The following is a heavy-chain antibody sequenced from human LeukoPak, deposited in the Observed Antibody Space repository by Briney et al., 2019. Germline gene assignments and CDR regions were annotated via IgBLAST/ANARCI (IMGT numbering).Heavy chain of an antibody. D-gene: IGHD6-13*01. CDR1: GFSFSSYA. CDR3: AKPLGESIAAAGTFDY. J-gene: IGHJ4*02. CDR2: ISGSGGTT. Sequence: GGALRLSCEASGFSFSSYAMSWVRQGPGKGLEWVSAISGSGGTTYYADSVKGRFTISRDNSKNTLYLQMNSLRAEDTAVYYCAKPLGESIAAAGTFDYWGQGTLVTVSS. V-gene: IGHV3-23*01.